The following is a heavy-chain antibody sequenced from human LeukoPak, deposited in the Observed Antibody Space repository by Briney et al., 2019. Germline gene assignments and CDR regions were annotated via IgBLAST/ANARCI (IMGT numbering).Heavy chain of an antibody. CDR1: GFTVSSNY. V-gene: IGHV3-53*01. CDR3: ARDSGAYYDSSGYFDY. J-gene: IGHJ4*02. D-gene: IGHD3-22*01. Sequence: GGSLRLSRAASGFTVSSNYMSWVRQAPGKGLEWVSVIYSGGSTYYADSVKGRFTISRDNSKNTLYLQMNSLRAEDTAVYYCARDSGAYYDSSGYFDYWGQGTLVTVSS. CDR2: IYSGGST.